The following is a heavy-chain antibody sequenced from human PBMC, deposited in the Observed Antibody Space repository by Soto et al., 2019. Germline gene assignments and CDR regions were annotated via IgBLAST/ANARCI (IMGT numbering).Heavy chain of an antibody. D-gene: IGHD3-22*01. J-gene: IGHJ4*02. V-gene: IGHV1-69*13. Sequence: SVKVSCKASGGTFSSYAISWVRQAPGQGLEWMGGIIPIFGTANYAQKFQGRVTITADESTSTAYMELSSLRSEDTAVYYCARAPNQYYYDSSGYYLAYWGQGTLVTVSS. CDR2: IIPIFGTA. CDR1: GGTFSSYA. CDR3: ARAPNQYYYDSSGYYLAY.